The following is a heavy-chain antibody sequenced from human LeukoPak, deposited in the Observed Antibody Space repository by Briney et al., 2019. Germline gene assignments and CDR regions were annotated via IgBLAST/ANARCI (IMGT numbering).Heavy chain of an antibody. CDR2: ISGSGGST. D-gene: IGHD3-3*01. CDR1: GFTFSSYA. J-gene: IGHJ3*02. V-gene: IGHV3-23*01. CDR3: AKAGFLEWLNDAFDI. Sequence: TGGSLRLSCAASGFTFSSYAMSWVRQAPGKGLEWVSAISGSGGSTYYADSVKGRFTISRDNYKNTLYLQMNSLRAEDTAVYYCAKAGFLEWLNDAFDIWGQGTMVTVSS.